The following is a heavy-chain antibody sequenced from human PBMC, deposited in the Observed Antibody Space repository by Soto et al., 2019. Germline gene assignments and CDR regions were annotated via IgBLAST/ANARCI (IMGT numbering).Heavy chain of an antibody. CDR2: IRFDGSNI. D-gene: IGHD1-26*01. CDR1: AVTFTGYG. CDR3: AGDGVGSTAYVGYFDY. J-gene: IGHJ4*02. V-gene: IGHV3-33*01. Sequence: GGSLGLSCAASAVTFTGYGMHWVRQAPGKGLEWVAVIRFDGSNIYYADSVKGRFTISRDNARNMLYLQMNSLRAEDTAVYYWAGDGVGSTAYVGYFDYGGLGTLLAVS.